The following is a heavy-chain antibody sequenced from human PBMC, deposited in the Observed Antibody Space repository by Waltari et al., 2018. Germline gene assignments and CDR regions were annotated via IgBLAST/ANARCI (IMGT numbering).Heavy chain of an antibody. J-gene: IGHJ5*02. D-gene: IGHD6-19*01. CDR3: ARASWGWPFDP. V-gene: IGHV1-2*05. CDR2: LKPNSGGT. Sequence: QVQLVQSGAEVRKPGASVNVSCKASGYTFTGYSMHWVRQAPGHGLEWRGRLKPNSGGTNHARKFQGKVTMTRETAISAACMEVSRLRCDETDVYYCARASWGWPFDPWGQGTLVTVSS. CDR1: GYTFTGYS.